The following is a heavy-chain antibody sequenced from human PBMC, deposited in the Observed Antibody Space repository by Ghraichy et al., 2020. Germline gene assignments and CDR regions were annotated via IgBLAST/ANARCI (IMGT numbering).Heavy chain of an antibody. CDR1: GFTFSSYA. J-gene: IGHJ4*02. CDR2: ISGSGGST. Sequence: LSLTCAASGFTFSSYAMSWVRQAPGKGLEWVSAISGSGGSTYYADSVKGRFTISRDNSKNTLYLQMNSLRAEDTAVYYCAKGRIAARRPNFDYWGQGTLVTVSS. CDR3: AKGRIAARRPNFDY. D-gene: IGHD6-6*01. V-gene: IGHV3-23*01.